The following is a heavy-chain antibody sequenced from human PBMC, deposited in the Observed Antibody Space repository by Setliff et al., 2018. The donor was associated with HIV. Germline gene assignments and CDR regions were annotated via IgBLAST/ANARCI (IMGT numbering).Heavy chain of an antibody. Sequence: GGSLRLSCAASGFTFGEYEMNWVRQAPGRGLEWVSYISNSGGTRYYADSVKGRFTVSRDNAKNSLYLEMNSLRAEETAVYYCARDLRSSHGSPNYFDYWGRGALVTVSS. CDR1: GFTFGEYE. CDR2: ISNSGGTR. V-gene: IGHV3-48*03. D-gene: IGHD2-15*01. J-gene: IGHJ4*02. CDR3: ARDLRSSHGSPNYFDY.